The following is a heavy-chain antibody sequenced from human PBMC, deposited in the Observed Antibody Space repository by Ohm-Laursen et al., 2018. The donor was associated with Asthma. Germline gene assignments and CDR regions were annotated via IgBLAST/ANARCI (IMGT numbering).Heavy chain of an antibody. CDR1: GFTVSSNY. D-gene: IGHD5-24*01. CDR2: IYSGGST. Sequence: SLRLSCAASGFTVSSNYMSWVRQAPGKGLEWVSVIYSGGSTYYADSVKGRFTISRDNSKNTLYLQMNSLRAEDTAVYYCARAREGGWFDPWGQGTLVTVSS. CDR3: ARAREGGWFDP. J-gene: IGHJ5*02. V-gene: IGHV3-53*01.